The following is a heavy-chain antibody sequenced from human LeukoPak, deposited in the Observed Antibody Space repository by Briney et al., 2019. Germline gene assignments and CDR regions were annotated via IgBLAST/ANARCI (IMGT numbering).Heavy chain of an antibody. CDR1: GGSISSSSYY. D-gene: IGHD6-13*01. CDR3: ARHGAAAGDFDY. V-gene: IGHV4-39*01. CDR2: IYYSGST. J-gene: IGHJ4*02. Sequence: PSETLSLTCTVSGGSISSSSYYWGWIRQPPGKGLEWIGRIYYSGSTYCNPSLKSRVTISVDTSKNQFSLKLSSVTAADTAVYYCARHGAAAGDFDYWGQGTLVTVSS.